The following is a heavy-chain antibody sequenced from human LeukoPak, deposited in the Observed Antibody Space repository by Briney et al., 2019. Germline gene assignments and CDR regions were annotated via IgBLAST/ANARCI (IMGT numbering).Heavy chain of an antibody. V-gene: IGHV3-7*01. Sequence: ETLSLTCTVSGGSISSYYWSWIRQPPGKGLEWVANIKQDGSEKYYVDSVKGRFTISRDNAKNSLYLQMNSLRAEDTAVYYCARDQFYYYYGMDVWGQGTTVTVSS. CDR1: GGSISSYY. CDR2: IKQDGSEK. J-gene: IGHJ6*02. CDR3: ARDQFYYYYGMDV.